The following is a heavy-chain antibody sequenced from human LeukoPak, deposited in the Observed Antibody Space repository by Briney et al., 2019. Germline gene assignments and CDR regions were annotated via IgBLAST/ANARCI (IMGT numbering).Heavy chain of an antibody. Sequence: SETLSLTCTVSGGSMSTYYWSWIRQPPGKGLEWIGYIQYSGSTSYNPSLRSRVTIPGDMSKNQFSLKLSSVIAADTAVYYCARARVGATSDDALDIWGQGTMVTVSS. CDR3: ARARVGATSDDALDI. J-gene: IGHJ3*02. CDR2: IQYSGST. D-gene: IGHD1-26*01. CDR1: GGSMSTYY. V-gene: IGHV4-59*01.